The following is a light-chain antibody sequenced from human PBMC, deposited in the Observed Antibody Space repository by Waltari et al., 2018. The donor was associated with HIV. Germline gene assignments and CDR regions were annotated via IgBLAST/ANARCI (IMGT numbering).Light chain of an antibody. CDR3: QQYFDMPF. CDR1: QDIASY. CDR2: AAS. Sequence: AIRMTQSPSSLSASTGDRVTITCRASQDIASYLAWYQQKPGEAPKLLIYAASILQSGVPSRFSGSGSGTDFTLTISCLQSEDFATYYCQQYFDMPFFGPGTKVEIK. J-gene: IGKJ3*01. V-gene: IGKV1-8*01.